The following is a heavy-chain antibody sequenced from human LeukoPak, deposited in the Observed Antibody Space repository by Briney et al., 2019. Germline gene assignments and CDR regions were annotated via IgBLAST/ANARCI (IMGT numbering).Heavy chain of an antibody. CDR1: GCTFSSYW. CDR3: ARGIHKTHCTTTSCYINWFDP. D-gene: IGHD2-2*02. V-gene: IGHV3-74*01. J-gene: IGHJ5*02. Sequence: PGGSLRLSCAASGCTFSSYWMHWVRQVPGKGLVWVSRINSDGRSTNYADSVKGRFTISRDNAKTSLSLQMNCLRAEDTAVYYCARGIHKTHCTTTSCYINWFDPWGQGTLVTVSS. CDR2: INSDGRST.